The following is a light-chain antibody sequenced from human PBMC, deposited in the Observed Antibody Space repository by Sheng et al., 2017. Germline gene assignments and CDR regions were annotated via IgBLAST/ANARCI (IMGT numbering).Light chain of an antibody. V-gene: IGLV2-14*03. CDR1: SSDVGGYNY. Sequence: QSALTQPASVSGSPGQSITISCTGTSSDVGGYNYVSWYQQHPGKAPKLMISDVSNRPSGVSNRFSGSKSGNTASLTISGLQAEDEADYYCSSYTSTSTVFGGGTKADRP. CDR2: DVS. CDR3: SSYTSTSTV. J-gene: IGLJ3*02.